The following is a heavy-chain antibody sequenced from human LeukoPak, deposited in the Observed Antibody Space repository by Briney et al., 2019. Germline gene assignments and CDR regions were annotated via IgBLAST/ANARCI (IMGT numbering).Heavy chain of an antibody. CDR1: GFTFEEHG. Sequence: GGSLRLSCAAFGFTFEEHGMSWVRQAPGKGLEWVSGINWNGGSTGYGEAAKGRFTISRDNAKNSLYLQMNSLRAEDTALYYCAGGDSSGWYFDYWGQGILVTVSS. V-gene: IGHV3-20*04. J-gene: IGHJ4*02. CDR3: AGGDSSGWYFDY. CDR2: INWNGGST. D-gene: IGHD6-19*01.